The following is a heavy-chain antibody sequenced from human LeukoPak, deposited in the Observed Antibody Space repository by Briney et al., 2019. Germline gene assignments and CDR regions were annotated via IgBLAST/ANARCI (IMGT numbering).Heavy chain of an antibody. CDR1: GITVSSNY. D-gene: IGHD2-15*01. V-gene: IGHV3-66*01. CDR2: IYSGGST. Sequence: GGSLRLSCAASGITVSSNYMSWVRQAPGKELEWVSVIYSGGSTYYADSVKGRFTISRDNSKNTLYLQMNSLRAEDTAVYYCASESYCSGGSCSVALYWGQGTLVTVSS. J-gene: IGHJ4*02. CDR3: ASESYCSGGSCSVALY.